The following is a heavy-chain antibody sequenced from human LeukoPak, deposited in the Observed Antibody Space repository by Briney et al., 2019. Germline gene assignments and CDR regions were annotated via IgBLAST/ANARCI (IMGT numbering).Heavy chain of an antibody. CDR2: IIPIFGTA. CDR1: GYTFTSYG. J-gene: IGHJ5*02. V-gene: IGHV1-69*13. CDR3: ARTFYGDYGFDP. D-gene: IGHD4-17*01. Sequence: ASVKVSCKASGYTFTSYGISWVRQAPGQGLEWMGGIIPIFGTANYAQKFQGRVTITADESTSTAYMELSSLRSEDTAVYYCARTFYGDYGFDPWGQGTLVTVSS.